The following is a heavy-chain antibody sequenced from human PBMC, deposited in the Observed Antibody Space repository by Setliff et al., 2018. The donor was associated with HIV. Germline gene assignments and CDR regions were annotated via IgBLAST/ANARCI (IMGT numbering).Heavy chain of an antibody. CDR2: INPHTGVT. CDR1: GYIFIRYY. V-gene: IGHV1-2*02. J-gene: IGHJ6*02. CDR3: ARDLRDGFEEWFSTLDDGMDV. D-gene: IGHD3-3*01. Sequence: GASVKVSCKTSGYIFIRYYIFWVRQAPGQGLEWMGNINPHTGVTKYAEKFQGRVTMTRDTPINTIYMELGRLRSDDTAVYYCARDLRDGFEEWFSTLDDGMDVWGQGTTVTVSS.